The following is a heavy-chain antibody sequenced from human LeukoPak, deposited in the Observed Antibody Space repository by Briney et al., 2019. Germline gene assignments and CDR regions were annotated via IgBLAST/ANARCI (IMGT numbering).Heavy chain of an antibody. CDR1: GYTFTGYY. D-gene: IGHD5-12*01. Sequence: ASVKVSCKASGYTFTGYYMHWVRQAPGQGLEWMGWINPNSGGTNYAQKFQGRVTITADESTSTAYMELSSLRSEDTAIYYCARDQMPNSAYDRFDYWGQGTLVTVSS. CDR3: ARDQMPNSAYDRFDY. J-gene: IGHJ4*02. CDR2: INPNSGGT. V-gene: IGHV1-2*02.